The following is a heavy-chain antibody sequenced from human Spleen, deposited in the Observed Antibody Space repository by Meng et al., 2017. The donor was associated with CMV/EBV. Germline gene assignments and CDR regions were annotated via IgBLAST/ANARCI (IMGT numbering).Heavy chain of an antibody. CDR1: GYILSEYF. D-gene: IGHD2-2*02. CDR3: ASLVNCSSTSCYSP. Sequence: KASGYILSEYFIHWVRQAPGRGLEWMGWINPINGGTHFAHKFQDRVTLTRDTSISTAYMELSSLRSDDTAVYYCASLVNCSSTSCYSPWGQGTLVTVSS. V-gene: IGHV1-2*07. J-gene: IGHJ5*02. CDR2: INPINGGT.